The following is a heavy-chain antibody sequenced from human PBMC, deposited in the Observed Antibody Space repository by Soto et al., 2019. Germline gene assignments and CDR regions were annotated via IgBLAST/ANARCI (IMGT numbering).Heavy chain of an antibody. CDR1: GFTFSSYS. CDR2: ISSSSSTI. Sequence: PGGSLRLSCAASGFTFSSYSMNWVRQAPGKGLEWVSYISSSSSTIYYADSVKGRFTISRDNAKNSLYLQMNSLRAEDTAVYYCASIYCTNGVCYPIHFDYWGQGTLVTVSS. J-gene: IGHJ4*02. D-gene: IGHD2-8*01. CDR3: ASIYCTNGVCYPIHFDY. V-gene: IGHV3-48*01.